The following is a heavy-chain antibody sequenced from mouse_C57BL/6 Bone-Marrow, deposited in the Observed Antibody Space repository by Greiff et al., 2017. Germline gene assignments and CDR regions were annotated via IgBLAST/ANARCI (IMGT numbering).Heavy chain of an antibody. CDR2: IYPGDGDT. CDR1: GYAFSSSW. CDR3: ASIYYYGRGYFDV. J-gene: IGHJ1*03. V-gene: IGHV1-82*01. Sequence: QVQLKQSGPELVKPGASVKISCKASGYAFSSSWMNWVKQRPGKGLEWIGRIYPGDGDTNYNGKFKGKATLTADKSSSTAYMQLSSLTSEDSAVYFCASIYYYGRGYFDVWGTGTTVTVSS. D-gene: IGHD1-1*01.